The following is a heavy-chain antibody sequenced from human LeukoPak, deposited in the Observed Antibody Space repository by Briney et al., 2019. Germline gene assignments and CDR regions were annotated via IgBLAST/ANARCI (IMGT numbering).Heavy chain of an antibody. CDR3: ARDTALWFRELPYFQH. CDR1: GFTFSSYW. CDR2: IKQDGSEK. Sequence: PGGSLRLSCAASGFTFSSYWMSWVRQAPGKGLEWVANIKQDGSEKYYVDSVKGRFTISRDNAKNSLYLQMNSLRAEDTAVYYCARDTALWFRELPYFQHWGQGTLVTVSS. D-gene: IGHD3-10*01. V-gene: IGHV3-7*01. J-gene: IGHJ1*01.